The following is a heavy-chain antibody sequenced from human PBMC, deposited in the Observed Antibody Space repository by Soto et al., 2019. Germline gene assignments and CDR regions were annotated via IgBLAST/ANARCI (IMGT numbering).Heavy chain of an antibody. Sequence: APVKVSCKAYGYSITGYYLDWVRQAPGHGLEWMGWINPNRGGTDYAQKFQGRVTMTRDTSINTAYMELSSLTSDDTALYYCAKDRGTGWYIAMDVWGQGTTVTVSS. CDR1: GYSITGYY. J-gene: IGHJ6*02. CDR2: INPNRGGT. V-gene: IGHV1-2*02. D-gene: IGHD6-19*01. CDR3: AKDRGTGWYIAMDV.